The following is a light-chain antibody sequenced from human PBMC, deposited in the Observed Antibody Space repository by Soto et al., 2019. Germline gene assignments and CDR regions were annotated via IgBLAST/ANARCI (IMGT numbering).Light chain of an antibody. CDR1: QALGNN. J-gene: IGKJ1*01. CDR3: QQYVTSPWA. Sequence: EIVMMQSPATLSVSPRERATLSCRASQALGNNLAWYQHKPGQAPRLLIYGASTRATGVPVRFSGSGSETEFTLSISSLQSDDLAVYYCQQYVTSPWAFGQGTKVAIE. CDR2: GAS. V-gene: IGKV3D-15*02.